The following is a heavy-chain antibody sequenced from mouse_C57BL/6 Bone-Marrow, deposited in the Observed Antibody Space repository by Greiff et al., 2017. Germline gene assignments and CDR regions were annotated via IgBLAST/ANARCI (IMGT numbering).Heavy chain of an antibody. CDR1: GYTFTSYW. J-gene: IGHJ2*01. CDR3: DRLRSYYFDY. Sequence: QVQLQQPGAELVRPGTSVKLSCKASGYTFTSYWMHWVKQRPGQGLEWIGVIDPSDSYTNYNQKFKGKATLTVDTSSSTAYMQLSSLTSEDSAVYYCDRLRSYYFDYWGQGTTRTVSS. V-gene: IGHV1-59*01. D-gene: IGHD1-1*01. CDR2: IDPSDSYT.